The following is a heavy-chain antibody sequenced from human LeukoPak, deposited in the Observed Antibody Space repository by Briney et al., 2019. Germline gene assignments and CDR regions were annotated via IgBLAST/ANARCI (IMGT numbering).Heavy chain of an antibody. Sequence: ASVTVSCKASGYTFTSYGISWVRQAPGKGLEWMGWISAYNGNTNYAQKLQGRVTMTTDTSTSTAYMELRSLRSDDTAVYYCAKRGGRGSYGNHVDYWGQGTLVTVSS. CDR2: ISAYNGNT. CDR1: GYTFTSYG. CDR3: AKRGGRGSYGNHVDY. J-gene: IGHJ4*02. D-gene: IGHD1-26*01. V-gene: IGHV1-18*01.